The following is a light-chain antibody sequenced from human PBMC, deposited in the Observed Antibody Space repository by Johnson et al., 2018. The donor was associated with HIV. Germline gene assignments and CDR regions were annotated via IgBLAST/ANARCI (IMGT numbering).Light chain of an antibody. V-gene: IGLV1-51*01. J-gene: IGLJ1*01. CDR1: SSNIGNNY. CDR3: GTWGGV. CDR2: DNN. Sequence: QSVLTQPPSMSAAPGQRVTISCSGSSSNIGNNYVSWYQQVPGAAPKLLIYDNNRRPSGIPDRFSGSKSDTSATLGITGLQTGDEADYYCGTWGGVFGTGTKVTVL.